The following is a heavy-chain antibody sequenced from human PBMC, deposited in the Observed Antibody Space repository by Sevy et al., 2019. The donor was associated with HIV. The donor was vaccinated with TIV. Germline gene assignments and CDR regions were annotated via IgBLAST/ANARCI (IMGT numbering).Heavy chain of an antibody. J-gene: IGHJ4*02. V-gene: IGHV3-30-3*01. Sequence: GGSLRLSCAASGLTFSSHAMHWIRQAPGKGLEWVALISSAGSNKYYADSVKGRFTISRDNPKNTLYLQMNSLRPEDTAVYYCTSDAGYSIAWSPSDYWGQRTLVTVSS. D-gene: IGHD6-19*01. CDR1: GLTFSSHA. CDR3: TSDAGYSIAWSPSDY. CDR2: ISSAGSNK.